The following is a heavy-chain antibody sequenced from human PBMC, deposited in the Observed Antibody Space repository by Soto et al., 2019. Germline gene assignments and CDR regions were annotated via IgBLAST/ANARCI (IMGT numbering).Heavy chain of an antibody. CDR1: GDSIRSGNHC. Sequence: SETLSLTCTVSGDSIRSGNHCWSWIRQPPGKGLEWIGYIYYSGSTYYSPSLKSRVTISVDTSKNQFSLKLSSMTAAETAVYYCVRTARQGAVAPHWFDRWGQGTQVTVSS. CDR3: VRTARQGAVAPHWFDR. V-gene: IGHV4-30-4*01. D-gene: IGHD2-21*02. J-gene: IGHJ5*02. CDR2: IYYSGST.